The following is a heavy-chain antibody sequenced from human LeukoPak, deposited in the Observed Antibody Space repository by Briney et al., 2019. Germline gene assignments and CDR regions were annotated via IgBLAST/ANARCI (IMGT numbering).Heavy chain of an antibody. CDR3: ARPLGYCSGGSCFDAFDI. D-gene: IGHD2-15*01. J-gene: IGHJ3*02. CDR1: GYTFTSYA. Sequence: SVKVSCKASGYTFTSYAISWVRQAPGQGLEWMGGIIPIFGTANYAQKFQGRVTITADKTTSTAYMELSSLRSEDTAVYYCARPLGYCSGGSCFDAFDIWGQGTMVTVSS. CDR2: IIPIFGTA. V-gene: IGHV1-69*06.